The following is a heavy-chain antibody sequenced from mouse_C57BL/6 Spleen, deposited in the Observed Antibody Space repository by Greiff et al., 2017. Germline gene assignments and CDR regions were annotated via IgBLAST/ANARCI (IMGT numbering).Heavy chain of an antibody. CDR2: IHPSDSDT. J-gene: IGHJ4*01. Sequence: QVQLKQPGAELVKPGASVKVSCKASGYTFTSYWMHWVKQRPGQGLEWIGRIHPSDSDTNYNQKFKGKATLTVDKSSSTAYMQLSSLTSEDSAVYYCAIEEVLRYDAMDYWGQGTSVTVSS. CDR1: GYTFTSYW. D-gene: IGHD1-1*01. V-gene: IGHV1-74*01. CDR3: AIEEVLRYDAMDY.